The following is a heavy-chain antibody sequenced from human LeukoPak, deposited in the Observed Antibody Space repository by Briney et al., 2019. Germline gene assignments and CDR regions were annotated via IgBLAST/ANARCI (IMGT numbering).Heavy chain of an antibody. D-gene: IGHD4/OR15-4a*01. Sequence: SETLSLTCTVSGGSINSRSDHWGWIRQPPGKGLEWIGSIYYSGSTHYNPSLKSRVTMSIDTSKNQFSLRLSSVTAADTALYYCARRPGEYGGNDFDYWGQGTLVTVSS. J-gene: IGHJ4*02. V-gene: IGHV4-39*01. CDR2: IYYSGST. CDR1: GGSINSRSDH. CDR3: ARRPGEYGGNDFDY.